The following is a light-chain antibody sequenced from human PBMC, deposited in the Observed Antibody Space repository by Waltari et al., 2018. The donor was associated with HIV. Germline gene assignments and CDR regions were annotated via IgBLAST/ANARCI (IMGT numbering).Light chain of an antibody. J-gene: IGKJ2*01. CDR2: WAS. V-gene: IGKV4-1*01. CDR3: QQYSITPVT. Sequence: DIVLTKSPDSLAVSLGERATMTCNSSQSVFYSSNNKNYLAWYQQKPRQPPKLLIYWASTRESGVPDLFSGSGSGTDFTLTISSLQAEDVAVYYCQQYSITPVTFGQGTKLEIK. CDR1: QSVFYSSNNKNY.